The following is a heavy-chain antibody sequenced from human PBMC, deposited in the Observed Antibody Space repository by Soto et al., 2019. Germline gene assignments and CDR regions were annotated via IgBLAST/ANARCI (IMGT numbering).Heavy chain of an antibody. CDR2: IWYDGSNK. CDR1: GFTFRSYV. J-gene: IGHJ4*02. D-gene: IGHD3-22*01. CDR3: AKETWAHYDSSGYYPGVDY. Sequence: PGGCMRLSFAASGFTFRSYVMHWVRQAPGKGLEWVAVIWYDGSNKYYADSVKGRFAISRDNSKKTLYLQMDSLRVEDTAVYYCAKETWAHYDSSGYYPGVDYWGQGTLVTGSS. V-gene: IGHV3-30*02.